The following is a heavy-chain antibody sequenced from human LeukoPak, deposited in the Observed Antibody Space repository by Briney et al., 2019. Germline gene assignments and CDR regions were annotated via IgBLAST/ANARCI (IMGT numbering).Heavy chain of an antibody. CDR3: ARGVPIVVVTAIYLDAFDI. CDR2: ISSSGSTI. CDR1: GFTFSDYY. J-gene: IGHJ3*02. V-gene: IGHV3-11*01. Sequence: GGSLRLSCAASGFTFSDYYMSWIRQAPGKGLEWVSYISSSGSTIYYADSVKGRFTISRDNAKNSLYLQMNSLRAEDTAVYYCARGVPIVVVTAIYLDAFDIWGQGTMVTVSS. D-gene: IGHD2-21*02.